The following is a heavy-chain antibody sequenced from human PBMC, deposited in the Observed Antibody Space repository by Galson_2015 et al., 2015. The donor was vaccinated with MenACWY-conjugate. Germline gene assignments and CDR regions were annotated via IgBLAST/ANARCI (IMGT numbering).Heavy chain of an antibody. V-gene: IGHV4-4*02. D-gene: IGHD3-22*01. CDR3: ARGDSSGYLPNYFDY. CDR1: GGSISSRNW. J-gene: IGHJ4*02. Sequence: ETLSLTCAVSGGSISSRNWWSWVRQPPGKGLEWIGEIYHSGSTNYNPSLKSRVTVSVDKSKNQFSLKLSSVTAADTAVYYCARGDSSGYLPNYFDYWGQGTLVTVSS. CDR2: IYHSGST.